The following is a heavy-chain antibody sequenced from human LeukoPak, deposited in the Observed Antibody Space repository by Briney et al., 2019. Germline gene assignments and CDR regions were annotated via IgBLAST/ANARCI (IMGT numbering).Heavy chain of an antibody. CDR2: IYADGNT. J-gene: IGHJ4*02. V-gene: IGHV3-53*01. D-gene: IGHD3-9*01. Sequence: GGSLRLSCAASGFIVNTNYMTWVRQAPGRGLEWVSFIYADGNTYYADSVKGRFTISRDNAKNSLYLQMNSLRAEDTAVYYCARDRISGYSEFDYWGQGTLVTVSS. CDR1: GFIVNTNY. CDR3: ARDRISGYSEFDY.